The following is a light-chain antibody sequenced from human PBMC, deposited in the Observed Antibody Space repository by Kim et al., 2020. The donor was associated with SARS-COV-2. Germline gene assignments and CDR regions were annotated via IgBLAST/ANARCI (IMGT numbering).Light chain of an antibody. CDR1: QSVSSNY. CDR3: QQYSSSPAT. V-gene: IGKV3-20*01. CDR2: GAC. J-gene: IGKJ1*01. Sequence: SPGERATLSWRASQSVSSNYLAWYQQKPGQAPRLLIYGACSRATGIPDRFSGSGSGTDFTLTITRLEPEDFAVYYCQQYSSSPATFGQGTKVDIK.